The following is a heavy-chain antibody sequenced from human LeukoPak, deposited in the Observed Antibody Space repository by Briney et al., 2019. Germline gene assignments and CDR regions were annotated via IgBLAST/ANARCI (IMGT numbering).Heavy chain of an antibody. CDR1: GYTFTGYY. J-gene: IGHJ4*02. CDR2: INPNSGGT. Sequence: GASVKVSCKASGYTFTGYYMHWVRQAPGQGLEWMGWINPNSGGTNYAQKFQGRVTMTRDTSISTAYMELSRLRSDDTAVYYCARASTELTDAFDYWGQGTLVTVSS. V-gene: IGHV1-2*02. D-gene: IGHD4-23*01. CDR3: ARASTELTDAFDY.